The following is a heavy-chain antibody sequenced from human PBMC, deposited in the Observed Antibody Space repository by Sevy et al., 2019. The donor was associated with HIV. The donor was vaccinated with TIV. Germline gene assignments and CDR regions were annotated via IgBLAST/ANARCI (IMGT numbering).Heavy chain of an antibody. CDR3: TRDLFYYQPGDY. J-gene: IGHJ4*02. D-gene: IGHD2-8*01. CDR1: GFTIDDYA. Sequence: GGSLRLSCTASGFTIDDYAMSWFRQAPGKGLEWVGFVRSKTYGGTTGYAASVRGRFTISRDDSNSIAYLQMNSLKTEDTAVYYCTRDLFYYQPGDYWGQGTLVTVSS. V-gene: IGHV3-49*03. CDR2: VRSKTYGGTT.